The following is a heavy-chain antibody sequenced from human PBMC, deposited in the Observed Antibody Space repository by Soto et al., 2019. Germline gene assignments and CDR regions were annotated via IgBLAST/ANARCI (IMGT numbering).Heavy chain of an antibody. J-gene: IGHJ6*03. CDR1: GGSISSYY. Sequence: PSETLSLTCTFSGGSISSYYWSWIRQPPGKGLEWIGYIYYSGSTNYNPSLKSRVTISVDTSKNHFSLKLSSVTAADTAVYYCARWAAARAGSDRDYYYSMDVWGKGTTVTVSS. CDR2: IYYSGST. D-gene: IGHD6-6*01. CDR3: ARWAAARAGSDRDYYYSMDV. V-gene: IGHV4-59*08.